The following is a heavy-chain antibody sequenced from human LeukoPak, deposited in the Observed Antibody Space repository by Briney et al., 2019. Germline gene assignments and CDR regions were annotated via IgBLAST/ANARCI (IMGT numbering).Heavy chain of an antibody. CDR3: AKSYSGSYSSPPAY. CDR1: GFTFDDYA. Sequence: PGGSLRLSCAASGFTFDDYAMHWVRQAPGKGLEWVSGISWNSGSIGYADSVKGRFTISRDNAKNSLYLQMNSLRAEDTALYYCAKSYSGSYSSPPAYWGQGTLSPSPQ. V-gene: IGHV3-9*01. D-gene: IGHD1-26*01. J-gene: IGHJ4*02. CDR2: ISWNSGSI.